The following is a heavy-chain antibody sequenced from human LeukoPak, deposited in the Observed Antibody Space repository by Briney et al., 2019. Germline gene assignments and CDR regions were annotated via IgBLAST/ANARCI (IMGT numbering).Heavy chain of an antibody. J-gene: IGHJ5*02. CDR1: GGSFSGYY. CDR2: FYDSGST. V-gene: IGHV4-34*01. D-gene: IGHD3-16*01. Sequence: PSESLSLTCAVYGGSFSGYYWSWIRQPPGKGLEWIGSFYDSGSTYYNPSLKSRVTISVDTSKNQFSLKLNSVTAADTAVYYCARHYGPWGQGTLVTVSS. CDR3: ARHYGP.